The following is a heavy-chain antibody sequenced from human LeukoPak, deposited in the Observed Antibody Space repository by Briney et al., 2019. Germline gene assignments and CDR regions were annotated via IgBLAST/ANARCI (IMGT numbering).Heavy chain of an antibody. CDR3: AKDIANWYFDL. CDR1: GFTFSIFA. V-gene: IGHV3-23*01. J-gene: IGHJ2*01. CDR2: IIGSGGST. D-gene: IGHD2-15*01. Sequence: PGGSLRLSCAASGFTFSIFAMSWVRQAPGKGLEWVSAIIGSGGSTYYADSVKGRFTISRDNSKNTLYLQMNSLRAEDTAIYYCAKDIANWYFDLWGRGTLVTVSS.